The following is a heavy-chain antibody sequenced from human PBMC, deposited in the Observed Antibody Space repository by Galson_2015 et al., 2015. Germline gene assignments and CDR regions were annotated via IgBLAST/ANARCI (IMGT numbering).Heavy chain of an antibody. V-gene: IGHV3-15*01. J-gene: IGHJ6*03. D-gene: IGHD2-2*01. CDR1: GFTFSNAW. Sequence: SLRLSCAASGFTFSNAWMSWVRQAPGKGLEWVGRIKSKTDGGTTDYAAPVKGRFTISRDDSKNTLYLQMNSLKTEDTTVYYCTTDEVRGSTRDIYWRYYYYMDVWGKGTTVTVSS. CDR3: TTDEVRGSTRDIYWRYYYYMDV. CDR2: IKSKTDGGTT.